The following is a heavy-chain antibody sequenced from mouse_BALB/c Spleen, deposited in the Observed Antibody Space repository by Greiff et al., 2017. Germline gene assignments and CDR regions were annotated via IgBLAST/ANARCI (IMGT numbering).Heavy chain of an antibody. CDR1: GFTFSSYT. V-gene: IGHV5-6-4*01. J-gene: IGHJ4*01. Sequence: EVKVVESGGGLVKPGGSLKLSCAASGFTFSSYTMSWVRQTPEKRLEWVATISSGGSYTYYPDSVKGRITISRDNAKNTLYLQMSSLKSEDTAMYYCTRDLLGNYRGAMDYWGEGTSVTGSS. CDR3: TRDLLGNYRGAMDY. D-gene: IGHD2-1*01. CDR2: ISSGGSYT.